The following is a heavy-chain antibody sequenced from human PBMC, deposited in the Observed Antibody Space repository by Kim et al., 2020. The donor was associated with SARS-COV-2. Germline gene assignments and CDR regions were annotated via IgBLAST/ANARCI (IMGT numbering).Heavy chain of an antibody. D-gene: IGHD3-16*01. V-gene: IGHV3-30*18. CDR3: AKGVWTIGPLCAYDCYLDY. CDR2: ISKDGSNK. CDR1: GFTFSTYG. J-gene: IGHJ4*02. Sequence: GGSLRLSCAASGFTFSTYGMHWVRQAPGKGPEWVAVISKDGSNKYYADAVKGRFTISRDNSKNTLFLQMDSLRPEDTAVYHCAKGVWTIGPLCAYDCYLDYWGQGTLVTVSS.